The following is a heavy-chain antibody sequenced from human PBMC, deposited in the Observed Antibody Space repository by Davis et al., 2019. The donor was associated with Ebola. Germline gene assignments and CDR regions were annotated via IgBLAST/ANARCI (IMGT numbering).Heavy chain of an antibody. CDR1: GFTLSTYG. CDR3: ATGETYYYESSGYYNS. J-gene: IGHJ5*02. Sequence: PGGSLRLSCAASGFTLSTYGMNWVRQAPGRGLEWVSVIFSGGSTHYADSVKGRFTISRDNSKNTLYLQMGSLRAEDTAVYYCATGETYYYESSGYYNSWGQGTLVTVSS. V-gene: IGHV3-53*01. D-gene: IGHD3-22*01. CDR2: IFSGGST.